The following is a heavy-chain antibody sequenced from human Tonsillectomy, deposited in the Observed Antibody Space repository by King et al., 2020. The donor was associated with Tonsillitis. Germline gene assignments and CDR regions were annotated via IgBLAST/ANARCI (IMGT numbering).Heavy chain of an antibody. V-gene: IGHV4-34*01. CDR2: INHSGST. D-gene: IGHD3-16*02. CDR1: GGSFSGYY. CDR3: ASTTFGGVIGSLDY. Sequence: VQLQQWGAGLLKPSETLSLTCAVYGGSFSGYYWSWIRQPPGKGLEWIGEINHSGSTNYNPSLKSRVTISVDTSKNQFSLKLSSVTAADTAVYYCASTTFGGVIGSLDYWGQGTLVTVSS. J-gene: IGHJ4*02.